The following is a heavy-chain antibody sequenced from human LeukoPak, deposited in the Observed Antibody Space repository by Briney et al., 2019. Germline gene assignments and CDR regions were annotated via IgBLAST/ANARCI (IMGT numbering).Heavy chain of an antibody. Sequence: ASVNVSCKASGYTFTGYYMHWVRQAPGQGLEWMGWINPNSGGTNYAQKFQGRVTMTRDTSISTAYMELSGLRSDDTAVYYCARCRSARYNWNLGTLDYWGQGTLVTVSS. D-gene: IGHD1-20*01. CDR2: INPNSGGT. V-gene: IGHV1-2*02. CDR3: ARCRSARYNWNLGTLDY. J-gene: IGHJ4*02. CDR1: GYTFTGYY.